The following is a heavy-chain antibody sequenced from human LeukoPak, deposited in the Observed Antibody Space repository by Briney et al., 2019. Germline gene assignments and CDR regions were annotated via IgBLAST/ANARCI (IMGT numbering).Heavy chain of an antibody. J-gene: IGHJ5*02. CDR1: GFTFSSYS. Sequence: GGSLRLSCAASGFTFSSYSMSWVRQAPGKGLEWVSSISSSSSYIYYADSVKGRFTISRDNAKNSLYLQMNSLRAEGTAVYYCASLNGDYDWFDPWGQGTLVTVSS. V-gene: IGHV3-21*01. CDR2: ISSSSSYI. CDR3: ASLNGDYDWFDP. D-gene: IGHD4-17*01.